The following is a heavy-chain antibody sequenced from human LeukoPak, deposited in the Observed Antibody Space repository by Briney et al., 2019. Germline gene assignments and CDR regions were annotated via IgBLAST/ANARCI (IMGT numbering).Heavy chain of an antibody. CDR2: ISSGGSTI. V-gene: IGHV3-11*04. J-gene: IGHJ4*02. CDR1: GFTFGDYY. Sequence: GGSLRLSCAASGFTFGDYYISWIRQAPGKGLDWVSYISSGGSTIYSADSVKGRFTISRDNAKNSLYLQMNSLRAEDTAVYYCARDAGADYWGQGTLVTVSS. D-gene: IGHD7-27*01. CDR3: ARDAGADY.